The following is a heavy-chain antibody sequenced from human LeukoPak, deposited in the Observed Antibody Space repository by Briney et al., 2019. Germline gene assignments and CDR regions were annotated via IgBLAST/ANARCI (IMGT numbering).Heavy chain of an antibody. CDR2: IYPGDSDT. J-gene: IGHJ6*02. CDR1: GYSFTSYW. Sequence: GESLKISCKGSGYSFTSYWIGWVRQMPGKGLEWMGIIYPGDSDTRYSPSFQGQVTISADKSISTAYLQWSSLKASDTAMYYCARGRHCGGDCSSYYYYGMDVWGQGTTVTVSS. V-gene: IGHV5-51*01. D-gene: IGHD2-21*02. CDR3: ARGRHCGGDCSSYYYYGMDV.